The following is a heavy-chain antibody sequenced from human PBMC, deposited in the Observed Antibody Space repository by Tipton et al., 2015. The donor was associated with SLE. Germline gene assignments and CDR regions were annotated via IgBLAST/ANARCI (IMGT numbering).Heavy chain of an antibody. Sequence: TLSLTCAVSGYSISSGYYWGWIRQPPGKGLEWIGSIYHSGSTYYNPSLKSRVTISVDTSKNQFSLKLSSVTAADTAVYYCAGVEMATTRRGGRDAFDIWGQGTMVTVSS. J-gene: IGHJ3*02. D-gene: IGHD5-24*01. V-gene: IGHV4-38-2*01. CDR2: IYHSGST. CDR1: GYSISSGYY. CDR3: AGVEMATTRRGGRDAFDI.